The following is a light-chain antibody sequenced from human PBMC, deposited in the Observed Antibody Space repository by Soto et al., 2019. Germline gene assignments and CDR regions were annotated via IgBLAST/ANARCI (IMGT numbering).Light chain of an antibody. J-gene: IGKJ1*01. CDR1: QTVSGNY. CDR2: SAS. V-gene: IGKV3-20*01. CDR3: QQYTNWPPWT. Sequence: EIVLTQSPGTLSLSPGERATLSCRASQTVSGNYLAWYHQKPGQAPRLLIHSASTRAPGIPDRFSASGAGTDFTLTISRLEPEDSAVYYCQQYTNWPPWTFGHGTKVEF.